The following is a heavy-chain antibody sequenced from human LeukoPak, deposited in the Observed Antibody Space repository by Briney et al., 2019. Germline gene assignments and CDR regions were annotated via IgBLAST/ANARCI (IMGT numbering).Heavy chain of an antibody. J-gene: IGHJ4*02. V-gene: IGHV3-33*01. CDR2: IWYDGGNK. CDR3: ARDFEQQLPQGS. CDR1: GFTFSSYG. D-gene: IGHD6-13*01. Sequence: GGSLRLSCEASGFTFSSYGMHWVRQAPGKGLEWVAVIWYDGGNKYYADSVKGRFTISRDNSKNTLYLQMNSLRAEDTAVYYCARDFEQQLPQGSWGQGTLVTVSS.